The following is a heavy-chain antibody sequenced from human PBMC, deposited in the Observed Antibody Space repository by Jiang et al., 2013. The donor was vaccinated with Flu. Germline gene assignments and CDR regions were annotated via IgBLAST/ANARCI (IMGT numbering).Heavy chain of an antibody. CDR2: INPSGGST. V-gene: IGHV1-46*01. CDR1: GYTFTSYY. J-gene: IGHJ4*02. CDR3: ASNGGNSYFDY. Sequence: EVKKPGASVKVSCKASGYTFTSYYMHWVRQAPGQGLEWMGIINPSGGSTSYAQKFQGRVTMTRDTSTSTAYMELSSLRSEDTAVYYCASNGGNSYFDYWGQGTLVTVSS. D-gene: IGHD4-23*01.